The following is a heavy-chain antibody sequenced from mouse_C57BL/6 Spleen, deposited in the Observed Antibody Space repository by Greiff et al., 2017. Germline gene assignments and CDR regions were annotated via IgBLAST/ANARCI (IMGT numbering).Heavy chain of an antibody. CDR1: GFNIKDDY. Sequence: EVQRVESGAELVRPGASVKLSCTASGFNIKDDYMHWVKQRPEQGLEWIGWIDPENGDTEYASKFQGKATITADTSSNTAYLQLSSLTSEDTAVYYCTTQIGAYWGQGTLVTVSA. CDR2: IDPENGDT. J-gene: IGHJ3*01. CDR3: TTQIGAY. V-gene: IGHV14-4*01.